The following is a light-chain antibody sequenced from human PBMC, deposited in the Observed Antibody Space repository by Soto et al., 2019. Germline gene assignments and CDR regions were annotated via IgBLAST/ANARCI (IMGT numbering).Light chain of an antibody. V-gene: IGLV7-46*01. J-gene: IGLJ7*01. CDR2: DTS. CDR1: TGAVTSGHY. CDR3: LLSLSGAGHAV. Sequence: QAVVTQEPSLTVSPGGTVTLTCGSSTGAVTSGHYPYWFQQKPGQAPRTLIYDTSNKHSWTPARFSGSLLGGKAALTLSGAQPEDEAEYYCLLSLSGAGHAVFGGGTQLTVL.